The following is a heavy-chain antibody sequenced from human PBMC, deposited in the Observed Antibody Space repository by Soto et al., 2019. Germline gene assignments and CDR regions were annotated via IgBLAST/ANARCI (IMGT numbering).Heavy chain of an antibody. CDR1: ASPFTGYT. CDR2: ISSLKANT. D-gene: IGHD4-17*01. V-gene: IGHV1-18*04. Sequence: QVHLVQSATEVKEPWASVTVSCKTSASPFTGYTINWVRQAPGQGLEWLGWISSLKANTNYARKYQRRLTMTTKTSATTAYMELRSLRSDDTAVYFCARGTVTSGRWFGPWGEGTLVTVSS. CDR3: ARGTVTSGRWFGP. J-gene: IGHJ5*02.